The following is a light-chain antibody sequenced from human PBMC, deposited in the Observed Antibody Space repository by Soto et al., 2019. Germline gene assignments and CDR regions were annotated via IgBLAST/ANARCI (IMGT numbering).Light chain of an antibody. CDR2: GAS. J-gene: IGKJ1*01. CDR3: QQYGSSPAT. CDR1: QSVSSSY. V-gene: IGKV3-20*01. Sequence: EIGFPQSPSTLSFSPGGRARPSFKASQSVSSSYLAWYQQKPGQAPRLLIYGASSRATGIPDRFSGSGSGTDFTLTISRLEPEDFAVYYCQQYGSSPATFGQGTKVDI.